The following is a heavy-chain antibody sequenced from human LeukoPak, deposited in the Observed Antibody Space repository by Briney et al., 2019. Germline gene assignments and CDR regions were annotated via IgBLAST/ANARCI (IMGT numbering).Heavy chain of an antibody. D-gene: IGHD3-22*01. CDR3: ARDDSSGYL. V-gene: IGHV1-46*01. CDR2: INPGGGST. CDR1: GYTFTTYY. Sequence: GASVKVSCKASGYTFTTYYMHWVRQAPGQGLEWMGIINPGGGSTTYAQNFQGRVTMTRDTSTSAVYMEVNSLRAEDTAVYYCARDDSSGYLWGQGTLVTVSS. J-gene: IGHJ4*02.